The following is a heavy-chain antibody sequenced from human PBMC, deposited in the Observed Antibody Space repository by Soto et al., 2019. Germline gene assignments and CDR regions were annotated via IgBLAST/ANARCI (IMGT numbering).Heavy chain of an antibody. J-gene: IGHJ4*02. CDR2: INAGNGNT. Sequence: ASVKVSCKASGYTFTSYAMHWVRQAPGQRLEWMGWINAGNGNTKYSQKFQGRVTITRDTSASTAYMELSSLRSEDTAVYYCAREFRFCTNGVCFPLNDYWGQGTLVTVSS. CDR1: GYTFTSYA. V-gene: IGHV1-3*01. CDR3: AREFRFCTNGVCFPLNDY. D-gene: IGHD2-8*01.